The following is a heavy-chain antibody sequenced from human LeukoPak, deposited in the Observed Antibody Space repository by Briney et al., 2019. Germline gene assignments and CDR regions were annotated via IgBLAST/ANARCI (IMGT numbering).Heavy chain of an antibody. CDR2: ISSSGSTI. CDR3: ARARDGYNNYFDY. J-gene: IGHJ4*02. Sequence: GGTLRLSCAASGFTFSDYYMSWIRQAPGKGLEWVSYISSSGSTIYYADSVKGRFTISRDNAKNSLYLQMNSLRAEDTAVYYCARARDGYNNYFDYWGQGTLVTVSS. CDR1: GFTFSDYY. V-gene: IGHV3-11*04. D-gene: IGHD5-24*01.